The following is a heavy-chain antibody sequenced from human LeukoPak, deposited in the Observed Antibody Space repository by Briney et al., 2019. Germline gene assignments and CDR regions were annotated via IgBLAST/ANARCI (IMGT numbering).Heavy chain of an antibody. CDR3: AKSRVTATFDAFDI. J-gene: IGHJ3*02. D-gene: IGHD2-15*01. CDR2: ISGSGTST. V-gene: IGHV3-23*01. CDR1: VFTFSSYA. Sequence: GGSLRVSCAASVFTFSSYAMSWVRLAPGKGLEWVSGISGSGTSTYYADSVTGRSTISRDNSKNTLYLQMNSLRAEDTAVYYCAKSRVTATFDAFDIWGQGTMVTVSS.